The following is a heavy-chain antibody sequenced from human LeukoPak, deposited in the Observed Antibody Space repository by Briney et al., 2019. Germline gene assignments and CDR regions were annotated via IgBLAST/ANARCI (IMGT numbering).Heavy chain of an antibody. CDR1: GGSISSSSYY. Sequence: SETLSLTCTVSGGSISSSSYYWGWIRQPPGKGLEWIGSIYHSGSTYYNPSLKSRVTISVDTSKNQFSLKLSSVTAADTAVYYCASKNYYDFWSGYYDYWGQGTLVTVSS. CDR3: ASKNYYDFWSGYYDY. CDR2: IYHSGST. V-gene: IGHV4-39*07. J-gene: IGHJ4*02. D-gene: IGHD3-3*01.